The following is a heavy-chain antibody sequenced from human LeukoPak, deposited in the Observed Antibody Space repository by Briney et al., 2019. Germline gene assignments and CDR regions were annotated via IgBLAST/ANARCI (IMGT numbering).Heavy chain of an antibody. CDR3: ARGAYSGYEFDC. Sequence: GESLKISCRASGYSFSTYWIGWVRQMPGKGLEWMGVIYPGDSDTRYSPSFQGQVTISADKSISTAYLQWSSLKAPDTAMYYCARGAYSGYEFDCWGQGTLVTVSS. J-gene: IGHJ4*02. CDR2: IYPGDSDT. CDR1: GYSFSTYW. D-gene: IGHD5-12*01. V-gene: IGHV5-51*01.